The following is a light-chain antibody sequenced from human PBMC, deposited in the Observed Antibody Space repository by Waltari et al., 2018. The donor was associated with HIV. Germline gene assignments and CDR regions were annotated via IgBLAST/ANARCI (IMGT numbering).Light chain of an antibody. J-gene: IGKJ3*01. CDR3: QQRSDWPPFT. Sequence: EVVFTQSPATLSLSPGERATLSCRASQSVDNYLAWYQQKPGQAPRLLIYDASSRATGIPARFSGSGSGTDFTLTISSLEADDFAVYYCQQRSDWPPFTFGPGTKVDIK. V-gene: IGKV3-11*01. CDR2: DAS. CDR1: QSVDNY.